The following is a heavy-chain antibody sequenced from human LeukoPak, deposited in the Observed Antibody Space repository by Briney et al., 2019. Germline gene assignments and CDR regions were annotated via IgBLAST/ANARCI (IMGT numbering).Heavy chain of an antibody. D-gene: IGHD1-7*01. J-gene: IGHJ6*02. V-gene: IGHV1-24*01. CDR2: FDPEDGET. Sequence: ASVKVSCKVSGYTLTKLSMHWVRQAPGKGLEWMGGFDPEDGETIYARKFQGRVTMTEDTSTDTAYMELSSLRSEDTAVYYCASASGTTRDYYYYGMDVWGQGTTVTVSS. CDR1: GYTLTKLS. CDR3: ASASGTTRDYYYYGMDV.